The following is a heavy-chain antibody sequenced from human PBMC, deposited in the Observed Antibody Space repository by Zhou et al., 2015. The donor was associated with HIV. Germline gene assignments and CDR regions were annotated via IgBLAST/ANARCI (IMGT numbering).Heavy chain of an antibody. CDR1: GFTFTNSA. CDR3: AADLVVVAAAMPLNWFDP. CDR2: IVVGSGNT. Sequence: QMHLVQSGPEVKKPGTSVKVSCKASGFTFTNSAVQWVRQARGQRLEWIGWIVVGSGNTIYAQKFHERVTITRDMSTSTAYMELSSLRSEDTAVYYCAADLVVVAAAMPLNWFDPWGQGTLVTVSS. V-gene: IGHV1-58*01. D-gene: IGHD2-2*01. J-gene: IGHJ5*02.